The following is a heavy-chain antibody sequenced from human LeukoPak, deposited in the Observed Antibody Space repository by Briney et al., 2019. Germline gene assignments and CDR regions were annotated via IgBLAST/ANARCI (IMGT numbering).Heavy chain of an antibody. CDR3: ARDRLRYCSGGSCLHTDY. Sequence: GRSLRLSCAASGFTFSSYAMHWVRQAPGKGLEWVAVISYDGSNKYYADSVKGRFTISRDNSKNTLYLQMNSLRAEYTAVYYCARDRLRYCSGGSCLHTDYWGQGTLVTVSS. J-gene: IGHJ4*02. V-gene: IGHV3-30*04. CDR1: GFTFSSYA. CDR2: ISYDGSNK. D-gene: IGHD2-15*01.